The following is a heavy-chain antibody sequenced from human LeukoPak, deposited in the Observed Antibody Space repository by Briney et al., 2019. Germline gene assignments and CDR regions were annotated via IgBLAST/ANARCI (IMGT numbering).Heavy chain of an antibody. J-gene: IGHJ3*02. D-gene: IGHD6-25*01. CDR2: INPSGGST. CDR3: ARVPATDAFDI. V-gene: IGHV1-46*01. CDR1: GYTFTSYY. Sequence: APVKVSCKASGYTFTSYYMHWVRQAPGQGLEWMGIINPSGGSTSYAQKFQGRVTMTRDTSTSTVYMELSSLRSEDTAVYYCARVPATDAFDIWGQGTMVTVSS.